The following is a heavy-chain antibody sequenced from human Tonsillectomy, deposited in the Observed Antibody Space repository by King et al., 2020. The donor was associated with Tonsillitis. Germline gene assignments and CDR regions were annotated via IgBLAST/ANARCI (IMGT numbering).Heavy chain of an antibody. CDR1: GGSISSGGYY. V-gene: IGHV4-31*03. J-gene: IGHJ6*02. CDR3: ARDCSSTGCYYYYGLDV. D-gene: IGHD2-2*01. CDR2: IYYSGSS. Sequence: VQLQESGPGLVKPSQTLSLTCTVSGGSISSGGYYWSWIRQHPGKGLEWIGYIYYSGSSYYNPSLKSRVTISVDTSKNQFSLKLSSVTAADTAVYYCARDCSSTGCYYYYGLDVWGQGTTVTVSS.